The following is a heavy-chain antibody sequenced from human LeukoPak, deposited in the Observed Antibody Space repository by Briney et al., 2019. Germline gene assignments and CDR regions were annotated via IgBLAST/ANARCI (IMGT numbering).Heavy chain of an antibody. D-gene: IGHD3-10*01. CDR1: GYTFTGYY. J-gene: IGHJ4*02. Sequence: EASVKVSCKASGYTFTGYYMHWVRQAPGQGLEWMGWINPNSGGTNYAQKFQGRVTMTRDTSISTAYMELSRLRSDDTAVYYCARAYYGGSLNYYFDYWGQGTLVTVSS. V-gene: IGHV1-2*02. CDR3: ARAYYGGSLNYYFDY. CDR2: INPNSGGT.